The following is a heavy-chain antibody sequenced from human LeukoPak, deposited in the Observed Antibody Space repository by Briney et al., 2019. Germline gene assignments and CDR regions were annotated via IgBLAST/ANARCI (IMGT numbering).Heavy chain of an antibody. CDR3: ARDMDWSYDC. CDR2: INSEGDT. J-gene: IGHJ4*02. CDR1: GSTFSANV. V-gene: IGHV3-53*01. D-gene: IGHD1-7*01. Sequence: GGSLILSCEISGSTFSANVMNWVRQAPGKGLQWLSAINSEGDTFYADSVRGRFTISRDDSQDTPNLQMNSLRVEDTAVYFCARDMDWSYDCWGQGTLVTVSS.